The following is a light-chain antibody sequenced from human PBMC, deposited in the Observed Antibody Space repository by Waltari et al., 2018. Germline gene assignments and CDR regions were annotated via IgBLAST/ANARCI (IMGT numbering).Light chain of an antibody. J-gene: IGKJ1*01. CDR1: QSVSYYSNNKNY. Sequence: DIVMTQSPDSLPVSLGERATLNCRSSQSVSYYSNNKNYLAWYRQKPGQPPKLLISWASTRESGVPDRFSGSGSGTDFTLTISSLQAEDVAVYYCQQYYSTPPTFGQGTKVEIK. V-gene: IGKV4-1*01. CDR3: QQYYSTPPT. CDR2: WAS.